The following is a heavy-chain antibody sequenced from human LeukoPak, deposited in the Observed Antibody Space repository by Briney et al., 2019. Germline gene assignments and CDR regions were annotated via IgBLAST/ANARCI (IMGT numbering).Heavy chain of an antibody. V-gene: IGHV3-23*01. CDR1: GFTFSSYA. CDR3: ARAGTSTYRTTDSGSYQLLIPY. Sequence: PGGSLRLSCAASGFTFSSYAMSWVRQAPGKGLEWVSAISGSGGSTYYADSVKGRFTISRDNSKNTLYLQMNSLRAEDTAVYYCARAGTSTYRTTDSGSYQLLIPYWGQGTLVTVSS. D-gene: IGHD1-26*01. J-gene: IGHJ4*02. CDR2: ISGSGGST.